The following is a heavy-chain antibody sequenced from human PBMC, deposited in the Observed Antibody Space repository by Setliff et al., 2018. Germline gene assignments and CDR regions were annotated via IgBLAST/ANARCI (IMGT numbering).Heavy chain of an antibody. CDR1: GASISSSSYY. D-gene: IGHD3-10*01. V-gene: IGHV4-61*09. J-gene: IGHJ4*02. CDR2: IFTNGVT. Sequence: SETLCLTGSLSGASISSSSYYRSWIRQPAGKGLEWIGQIFTNGVTTYNPSLMSRLTISLDTSKNHFSLKLSSVTAADTAVYYCARLTFGSGSFYFNYWGQGTLVTVSS. CDR3: ARLTFGSGSFYFNY.